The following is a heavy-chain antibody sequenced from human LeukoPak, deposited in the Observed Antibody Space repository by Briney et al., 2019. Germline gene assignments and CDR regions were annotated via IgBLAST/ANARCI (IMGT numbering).Heavy chain of an antibody. D-gene: IGHD6-19*01. CDR3: AKSQLGIALAGTGVDY. CDR2: ISGSGGST. CDR1: GFTFSSYA. Sequence: PGGSLRLSCAASGFTFSSYAMSWVRQAPGKGLEWVSGISGSGGSTYYAESVKGRFTTSRDNSKNTLYLQMNSLRAEDTAVYYCAKSQLGIALAGTGVDYWGQGTLVTVSS. J-gene: IGHJ4*02. V-gene: IGHV3-23*01.